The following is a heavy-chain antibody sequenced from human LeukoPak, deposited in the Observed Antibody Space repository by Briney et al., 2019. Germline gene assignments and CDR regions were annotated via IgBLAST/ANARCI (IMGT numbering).Heavy chain of an antibody. CDR1: GGSISSYC. J-gene: IGHJ4*02. D-gene: IGHD5-12*01. V-gene: IGHV4-59*01. CDR3: ARAGVVATIFDY. CDR2: IYYSGSS. Sequence: SETLSLTCTVSGGSISSYCWSWIRQAPGKGLEWIGYIYYSGSSTYNPSLKGRLTISVDTSKNQFSLRLTSVTAADTAVYYCARAGVVATIFDYWGQGTFATVSS.